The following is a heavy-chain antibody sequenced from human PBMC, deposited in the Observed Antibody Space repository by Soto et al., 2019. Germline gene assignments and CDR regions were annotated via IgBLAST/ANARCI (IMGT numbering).Heavy chain of an antibody. V-gene: IGHV4-4*07. CDR1: AASISGSY. CDR2: IYATGTT. CDR3: VRDGTKTLRDWFDP. J-gene: IGHJ5*02. Sequence: PSETLSLTSPASAASISGSYWTGFRKSAGKGLEWIGRIYATGTTDYNPSLKSRVMMSVDTSKKQFSLKLRSVTAADTAVYYCVRDGTKTLRDWFDPWGQGISVTVSS. D-gene: IGHD1-1*01.